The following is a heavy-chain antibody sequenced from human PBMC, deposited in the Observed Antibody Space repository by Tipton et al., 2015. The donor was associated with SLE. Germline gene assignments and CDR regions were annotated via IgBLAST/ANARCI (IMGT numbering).Heavy chain of an antibody. Sequence: TLSLTCAVYGGSFSGYYWSWIRQPPGKGLEWIGEINHSGSTNDNPSLKSRVTISVDTSKNQFSLKLSSVTAADTAMYYCARVSGYDFWSGYYTGGYYYYGMDVRGQLTTVTVSS. CDR3: ARVSGYDFWSGYYTGGYYYYGMDV. V-gene: IGHV4-34*01. CDR1: GGSFSGYY. J-gene: IGHJ6*02. CDR2: INHSGST. D-gene: IGHD3-3*01.